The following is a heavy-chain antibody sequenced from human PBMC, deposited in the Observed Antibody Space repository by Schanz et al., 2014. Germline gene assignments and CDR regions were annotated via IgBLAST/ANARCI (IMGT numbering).Heavy chain of an antibody. V-gene: IGHV3-33*01. CDR1: GFTFSRFG. Sequence: QVQLVESGGGVVRPGRSLRLSCATSGFTFSRFGMHWVRQAPGKGPEWVAVVWCDGNTKYYEDSVKGRFTISRDKSMNTLKRQMDGRRVADETVYYCSRDDVALDEENFMDVWGKGTPVTVSS. D-gene: IGHD5-12*01. CDR2: VWCDGNTK. CDR3: SRDDVALDEENFMDV. J-gene: IGHJ6*03.